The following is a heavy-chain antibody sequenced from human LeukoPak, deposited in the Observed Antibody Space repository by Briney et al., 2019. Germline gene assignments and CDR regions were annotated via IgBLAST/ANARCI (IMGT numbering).Heavy chain of an antibody. J-gene: IGHJ4*02. CDR1: GGSISSYY. D-gene: IGHD6-13*01. V-gene: IGHV4-59*01. CDR3: AKADLYSSSWPPCFGY. Sequence: PSETLSLTCTVSGGSISSYYWSWIRQPPGKGLEWIGYIYYSGSTNYNPSLKSRVTISVDTSKNQFSLKLSSVTAADTAVYYCAKADLYSSSWPPCFGYWGQGTLVTVSS. CDR2: IYYSGST.